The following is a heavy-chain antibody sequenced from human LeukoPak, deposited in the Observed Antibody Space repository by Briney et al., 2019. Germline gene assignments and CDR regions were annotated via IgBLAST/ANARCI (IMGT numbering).Heavy chain of an antibody. CDR2: ISYDGSNK. CDR3: MSGLIVVRGGSGTY. Sequence: GGSLRLSCAASGFTFSRYGMHWVRQAPGKGLEWVAVISYDGSNKYYADSVKGRFTISRDNSKNTAYLQMNSLKTEDTAVYYCMSGLIVVRGGSGTYWGQGALVTVSS. J-gene: IGHJ4*02. V-gene: IGHV3-30*03. CDR1: GFTFSRYG. D-gene: IGHD1/OR15-1a*01.